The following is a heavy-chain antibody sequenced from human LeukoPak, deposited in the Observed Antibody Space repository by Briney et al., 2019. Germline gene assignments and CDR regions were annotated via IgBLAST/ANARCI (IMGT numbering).Heavy chain of an antibody. CDR2: ISDSGGST. CDR1: GNTLTNYG. CDR3: AKRGVVIRVIQVGVRKGAYYFDS. V-gene: IGHV3-23*01. Sequence: GGSLRLSCAVSGNTLTNYGMSWVRQAPGKGLEWVAGISDSGGSTNYADSVKVRFTISRDNPKNTLYLQMNSLRAKDTAVYFCAKRGVVIRVIQVGVRKGAYYFDSRGQGAMVTVSS. J-gene: IGHJ4*02. D-gene: IGHD3-22*01.